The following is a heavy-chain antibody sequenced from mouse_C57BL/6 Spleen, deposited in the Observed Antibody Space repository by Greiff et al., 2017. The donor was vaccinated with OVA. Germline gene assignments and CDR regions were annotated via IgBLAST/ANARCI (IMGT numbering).Heavy chain of an antibody. CDR3: ARGGNHWYIDV. Sequence: EVQLQQSGPGLAKPSQTLSLTCSVTGFSFTSDYWNWIRKFPGNKLEYMGYISYSGSTYYNPSLKSRISITRDTSKNQYYLQLNSVTTEDTTTYYCARGGNHWYIDVWGTGTTVTVSS. V-gene: IGHV3-8*01. J-gene: IGHJ1*03. D-gene: IGHD1-1*02. CDR1: GFSFTSDY. CDR2: ISYSGST.